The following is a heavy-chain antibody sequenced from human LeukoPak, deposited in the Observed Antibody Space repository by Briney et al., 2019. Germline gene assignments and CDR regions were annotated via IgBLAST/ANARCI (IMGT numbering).Heavy chain of an antibody. CDR3: AKSRRNIVVVVAATPSLPDY. J-gene: IGHJ4*02. D-gene: IGHD2-15*01. CDR1: GFTFSSYG. Sequence: GGSLRLSCAASGFTFSSYGMHWVRQAPGKGLEWVAVIWYDGSNKYYADSVKGRFTISRDNSKNTLYLQMSSLRAEDTAVYYCAKSRRNIVVVVAATPSLPDYWGQGTLVTVSS. V-gene: IGHV3-33*06. CDR2: IWYDGSNK.